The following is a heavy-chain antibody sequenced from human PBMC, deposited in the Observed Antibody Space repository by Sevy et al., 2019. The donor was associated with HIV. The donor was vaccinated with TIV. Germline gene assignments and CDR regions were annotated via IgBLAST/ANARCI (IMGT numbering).Heavy chain of an antibody. Sequence: SETLSLTCTVSGGSISSSGSFWGWIRQSPGGGLEWIGDISYVGKTNYNPSLRGRVTISRDTSNNHFSLRLRSVSAADTGVYYCAKIFAHWGQGTLVTVSS. CDR2: ISYVGKT. CDR3: AKIFAH. CDR1: GGSISSSGSF. J-gene: IGHJ5*02. V-gene: IGHV4-39*02.